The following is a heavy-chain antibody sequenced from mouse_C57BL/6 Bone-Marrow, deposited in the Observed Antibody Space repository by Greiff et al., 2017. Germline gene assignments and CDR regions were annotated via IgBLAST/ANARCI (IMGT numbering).Heavy chain of an antibody. D-gene: IGHD1-1*01. J-gene: IGHJ2*01. CDR2: IYPRSGNT. Sequence: VQLQQSGAELARPGASVKLSCKASGYTFTSYGISWVKQRTGQGLEWIGEIYPRSGNTYYNEKFKGKATLTAYKSSSTAYMELRSLTSEDSAVYFCAGGGSSSHFDYWGQGTTLTVSS. CDR3: AGGGSSSHFDY. CDR1: GYTFTSYG. V-gene: IGHV1-81*01.